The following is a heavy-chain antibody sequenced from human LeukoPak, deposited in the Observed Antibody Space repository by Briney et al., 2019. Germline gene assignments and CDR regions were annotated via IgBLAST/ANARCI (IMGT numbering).Heavy chain of an antibody. J-gene: IGHJ5*02. CDR2: IYPAESDI. V-gene: IGHV5-51*01. CDR1: GYSINNYW. D-gene: IGHD2-15*01. Sequence: GEALQISCKGSGYSINNYWIGWVRHMPLKGREWRGSIYPAESDIRYRPSFQVQVTISADKSSSTVYLQWSSLKASDTARYYCARQEYCSGGSCYTWFVPWGQGTLVSVSS. CDR3: ARQEYCSGGSCYTWFVP.